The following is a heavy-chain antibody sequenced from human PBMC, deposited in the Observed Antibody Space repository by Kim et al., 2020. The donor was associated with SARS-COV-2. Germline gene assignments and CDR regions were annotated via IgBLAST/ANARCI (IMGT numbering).Heavy chain of an antibody. CDR1: GGSFSGYS. V-gene: IGHV4-34*01. Sequence: SETLSLTCAVYGGSFSGYSCCWIRQPPGKGLERIGEINHCGSTNYNPSPTRRVPITVASSTNQNSLTLSPVTVAAAAAAYCSSATGKWLVLVTYYYDMDV. CDR3: SSATGKWLVLVTYYYDMDV. CDR2: INHCGST. D-gene: IGHD6-19*01. J-gene: IGHJ6*03.